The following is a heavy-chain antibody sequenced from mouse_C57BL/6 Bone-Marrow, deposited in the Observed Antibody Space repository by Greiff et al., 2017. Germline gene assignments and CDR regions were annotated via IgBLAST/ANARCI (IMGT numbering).Heavy chain of an antibody. J-gene: IGHJ4*01. CDR2: ISNLAYSI. V-gene: IGHV5-15*01. Sequence: DVMLVESGGGLVQPGGSLKLSCAASGFTFSDYGMAWVRQAPRTGPEWVAFISNLAYSIYYADTVTGRFTISRENAKNTLYLERSSLRSEDTAMYYCARPHYAMDYWGKGTSVTVSS. CDR1: GFTFSDYG. CDR3: ARPHYAMDY.